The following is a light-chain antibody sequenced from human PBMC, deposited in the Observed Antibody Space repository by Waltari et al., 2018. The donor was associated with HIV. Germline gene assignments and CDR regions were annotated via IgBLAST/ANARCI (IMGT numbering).Light chain of an antibody. V-gene: IGKV2D-29*01. CDR2: EGS. J-gene: IGKJ5*01. CDR3: MQTIEVPSIT. Sequence: IVMTQTQLSLSVTPGQPASISSKSSQSLLHSDGKNYLYWYFQKPGHPPHILIYEGSNRFSGVADRCSGSGSGTGFTRKISRVEAEDVGIYYCMQTIEVPSITFGQGTRLEIK. CDR1: QSLLHSDGKNY.